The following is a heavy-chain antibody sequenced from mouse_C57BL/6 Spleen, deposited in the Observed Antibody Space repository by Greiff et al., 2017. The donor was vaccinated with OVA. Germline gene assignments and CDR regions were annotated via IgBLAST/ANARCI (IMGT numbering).Heavy chain of an antibody. CDR3: ARWDYGSSPWFAD. J-gene: IGHJ3*01. CDR2: INPSSGYT. V-gene: IGHV1-7*01. D-gene: IGHD1-1*01. Sequence: QVQLQQSGAELAKPGASVKLSCKASGYTFTSYWMHWVKQRPGQGLEWIGYINPSSGYTKYNQKFKDKATLTADKSSTPASMRLSSPSYEDSAVYYCARWDYGSSPWFADWGQGTLVTVSA. CDR1: GYTFTSYW.